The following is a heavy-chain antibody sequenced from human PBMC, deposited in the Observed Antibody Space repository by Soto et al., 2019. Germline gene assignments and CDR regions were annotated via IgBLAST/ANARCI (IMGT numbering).Heavy chain of an antibody. D-gene: IGHD2-2*01. CDR2: VGGSGVNT. CDR1: GFSFSSYA. V-gene: IGHV3-23*01. CDR3: ARGFGKSSSWYWFDP. Sequence: EVQLLESGGGLVQPGGSLILSCAASGFSFSSYAMSWVRQAPGRGLEWVSGVGGSGVNTYYADSVKGRFTISRDNSKNTLTLQMNSLRTDDTAVDYCARGFGKSSSWYWFDPWGQGTMVTVSS. J-gene: IGHJ5*02.